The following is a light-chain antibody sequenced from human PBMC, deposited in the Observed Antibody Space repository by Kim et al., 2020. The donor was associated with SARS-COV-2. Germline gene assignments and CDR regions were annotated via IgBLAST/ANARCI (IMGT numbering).Light chain of an antibody. Sequence: GQRVTISCSGSSSDIGSITVNWYQQLPGTAPRLLIYRNNQRPSGVPDRFSGSQSGTSASLAISGLRSEDEADYYCAAWDDSLNAWVFGGGTQLTVL. V-gene: IGLV1-44*01. CDR2: RNN. J-gene: IGLJ3*02. CDR1: SSDIGSIT. CDR3: AAWDDSLNAWV.